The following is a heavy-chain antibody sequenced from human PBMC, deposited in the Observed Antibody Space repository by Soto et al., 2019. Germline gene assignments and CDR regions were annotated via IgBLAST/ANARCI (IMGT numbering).Heavy chain of an antibody. V-gene: IGHV3-23*01. CDR2: ISGDSSRT. D-gene: IGHD2-8*02. CDR1: GFTFSSFV. Sequence: EVHLLESGGGSVQPGGSLRLSCEASGFTFSSFVISWVRQAPGKGLEWVSAISGDSSRTYYGESVKGRFTVSRDNSKNTVNLQMNTLRAEDTAMYYCAKETPCTDSGGAFDVWGQGTMVTVSS. J-gene: IGHJ3*01. CDR3: AKETPCTDSGGAFDV.